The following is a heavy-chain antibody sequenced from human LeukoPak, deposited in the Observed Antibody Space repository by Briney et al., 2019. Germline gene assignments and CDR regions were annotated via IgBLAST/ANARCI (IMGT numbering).Heavy chain of an antibody. CDR3: AKGGSGTNWFDP. Sequence: GGSLRLSCAASGFTFSNYAMSWVRQAPGRGLEWVSAISASASSTYYAASVKGRFTSSRDNSNNTLFLQMNSLRAEDTAVYYCAKGGSGTNWFDPRGQGTLVTVSS. J-gene: IGHJ5*02. V-gene: IGHV3-23*01. CDR1: GFTFSNYA. CDR2: ISASASST. D-gene: IGHD1-26*01.